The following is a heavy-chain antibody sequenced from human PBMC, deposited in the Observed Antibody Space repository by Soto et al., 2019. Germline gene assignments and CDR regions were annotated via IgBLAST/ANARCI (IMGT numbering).Heavy chain of an antibody. CDR3: VRVGVGIGNHFDS. V-gene: IGHV4-59*12. CDR2: IHYSGRT. CDR1: NGSISGFY. D-gene: IGHD1-26*01. Sequence: SETLSLTCIVSNGSISGFYWTWVRQPPGKILEWIGYIHYSGRTDYNPSLTSRATMSVDTSKSQFSLNLKSITAADTAVYYCVRVGVGIGNHFDSWGRGTLVTVSS. J-gene: IGHJ4*02.